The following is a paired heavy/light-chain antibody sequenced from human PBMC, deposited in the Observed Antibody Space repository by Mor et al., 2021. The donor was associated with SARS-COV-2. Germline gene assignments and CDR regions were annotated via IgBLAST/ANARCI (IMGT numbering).Heavy chain of an antibody. CDR3: AGGRHGFKRFDS. J-gene: IGHJ4*02. CDR1: GDAFVTYT. CDR2: VIPVFDTT. Sequence: QVHLIQSGAEVKKPGSSLRVSCSASGDAFVTYTLSWVRQAPGQGLEWMGGVIPVFDTTDYAPKFQGRVTIAADRSTNTSYMELSSLTYDDTAVYYCAGGRHGFKRFDSWGQGTLVTVS. V-gene: IGHV1-69*06. D-gene: IGHD3-16*01.
Light chain of an antibody. CDR2: GAS. V-gene: IGKV3-20*01. J-gene: IGKJ2*01. CDR3: QQYSRSPYT. Sequence: EIVLTQSPATLSLSPGERATLSCRASQTITSSYIAWYQQKPGQAPRLVIYGASSRATGIPDRFSGSGSGTDFTLTISRLEPEDFAVYYCQQYSRSPYTFAQGTSVEIK. CDR1: QTITSSY.